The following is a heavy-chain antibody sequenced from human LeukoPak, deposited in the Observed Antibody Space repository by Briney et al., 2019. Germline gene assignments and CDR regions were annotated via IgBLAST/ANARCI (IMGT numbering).Heavy chain of an antibody. CDR2: ISGSGGST. D-gene: IGHD6-19*01. V-gene: IGHV3-23*01. J-gene: IGHJ4*02. Sequence: SGGSLRLSCAASGFTFSNYGMSWVRQAPRKGLEWVSAISGSGGSTHYADSVKGRFTISRDNSKNTLYLQMSSLRAEDTAVYYCARRSGIAVAGAFDYWGQGTLVTVSS. CDR1: GFTFSNYG. CDR3: ARRSGIAVAGAFDY.